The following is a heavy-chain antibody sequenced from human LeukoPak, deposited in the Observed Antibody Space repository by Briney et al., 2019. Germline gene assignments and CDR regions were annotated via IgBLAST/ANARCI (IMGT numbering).Heavy chain of an antibody. D-gene: IGHD6-13*01. CDR2: INPNSGST. Sequence: ASVKVSCKASGYTFTSYGISWVRQAPGQGLEWMGWINPNSGSTNYAQKFQGRVTMTRDTSITTVYMELSRLISDDTAVYYCARIGKQLNWFDPWGQGTLVTVSS. CDR3: ARIGKQLNWFDP. CDR1: GYTFTSYG. V-gene: IGHV1-2*02. J-gene: IGHJ5*02.